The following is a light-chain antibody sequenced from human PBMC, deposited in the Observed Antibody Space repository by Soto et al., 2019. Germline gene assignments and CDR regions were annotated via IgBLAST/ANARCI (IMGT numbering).Light chain of an antibody. CDR3: QQQGT. CDR1: QDISRS. V-gene: IGKV1-9*01. Sequence: IQLTQSPSSLSASVGDRVTITCRASQDISRSLAWYQQKPGNAPKLLIYAASTLQRGVTSRFSGGGSGAHFTLTISSLQPEDSATYYCQQQGTFGQGTKLEIK. J-gene: IGKJ2*01. CDR2: AAS.